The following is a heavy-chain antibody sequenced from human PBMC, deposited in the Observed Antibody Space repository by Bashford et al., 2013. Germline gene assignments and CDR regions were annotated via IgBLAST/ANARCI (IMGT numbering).Heavy chain of an antibody. V-gene: IGHV4-30-4*01. D-gene: IGHD3-10*01. J-gene: IGHJ6*02. CDR2: IYYSGST. Sequence: SETLSLTCTVSGGSISSGDYYWSWIRQPPGKGLEWIGYIYYSGSTYYNPSLKSRVTISVDTSKNQFSLKLSSVTAADTAVYYCARDWVREAAYYYYGMDVWGQGTTVTVSS. CDR3: ARDWVREAAYYYYGMDV. CDR1: GGSISSGDYY.